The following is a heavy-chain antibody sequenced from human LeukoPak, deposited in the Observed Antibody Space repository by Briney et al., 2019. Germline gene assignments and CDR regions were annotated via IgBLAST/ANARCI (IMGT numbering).Heavy chain of an antibody. D-gene: IGHD4-17*01. CDR3: VGPVTDAFDI. CDR1: GFTFSSYG. J-gene: IGHJ3*02. V-gene: IGHV3-30*03. CDR2: ISYDGSNK. Sequence: GGSLRLSCAASGFTFSSYGMHWVRQAPGKGLEWVAVISYDGSNKYYADSVKGRFTISRDNSKNTLYLQMNSLRAEDTAVYYCVGPVTDAFDIWGQGTMVTVSS.